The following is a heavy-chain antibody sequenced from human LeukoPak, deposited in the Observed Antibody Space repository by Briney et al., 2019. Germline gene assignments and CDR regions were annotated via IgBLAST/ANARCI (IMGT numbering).Heavy chain of an antibody. CDR3: AKGLGGATRAMDV. D-gene: IGHD2-21*01. CDR2: ISGSGTNT. V-gene: IGHV3-23*01. J-gene: IGHJ6*02. Sequence: GGSLRLSCAASGFTFSSYAMIWARQAPGKGLEWVSSISGSGTNTYYADAVEGRFTISRDTPKSTLFLQMSSLRPEDTAVYYCAKGLGGATRAMDVWGQGTTVTVSS. CDR1: GFTFSSYA.